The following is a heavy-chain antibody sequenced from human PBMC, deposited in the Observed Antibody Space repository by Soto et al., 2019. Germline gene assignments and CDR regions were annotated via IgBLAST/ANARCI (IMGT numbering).Heavy chain of an antibody. J-gene: IGHJ3*02. CDR1: GLTFTTYA. V-gene: IGHV3-23*01. D-gene: IGHD6-19*01. CDR3: AKAHASGWSIPGAFDI. CDR2: VSGTGDIT. Sequence: EVQLLESGGGLVQPGGSLRLSCAASGLTFTTYAMTWVRQAPGKGLEWVSSVSGTGDITYYADSVKGRFTISRDNSKNTGYLQMSSLRAEDTAVYYCAKAHASGWSIPGAFDIWGQGTMVTVSS.